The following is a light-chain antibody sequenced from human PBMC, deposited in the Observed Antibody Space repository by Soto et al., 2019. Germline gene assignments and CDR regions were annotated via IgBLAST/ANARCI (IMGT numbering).Light chain of an antibody. CDR3: QQRSTWAPA. V-gene: IGKV3-11*01. J-gene: IGKJ2*01. CDR1: HSVFSY. Sequence: DTGMTQSLDTLSLSPAERATLACRAIHSVFSYLAWSQHKPGQSPRLLIYDASKRATVIPDRFSGSGSGTDFTLTISSLEPEDFALYYCQQRSTWAPAFGQGTKVEVK. CDR2: DAS.